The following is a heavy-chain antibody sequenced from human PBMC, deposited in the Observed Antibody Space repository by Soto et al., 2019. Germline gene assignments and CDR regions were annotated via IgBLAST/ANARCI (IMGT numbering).Heavy chain of an antibody. J-gene: IGHJ3*02. Sequence: EMQLLESGGDLVQPGGSLRLSCAASGFTLSNYAMTWVRQAPGKGLEYISAISGSGVTTYYADSMKGRFTISRDNSKNTLYLQMNSLRAEDTAVYYCAKDQDDIGMVDAFEIWGQGTMVTVSS. CDR3: AKDQDDIGMVDAFEI. D-gene: IGHD2-15*01. CDR2: ISGSGVTT. V-gene: IGHV3-23*01. CDR1: GFTLSNYA.